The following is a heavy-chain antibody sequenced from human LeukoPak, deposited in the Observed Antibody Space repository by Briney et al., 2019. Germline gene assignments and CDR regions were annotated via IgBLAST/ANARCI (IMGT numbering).Heavy chain of an antibody. CDR1: GFTFSSYG. Sequence: GGSLRLSCAASGFTFSSYGMHWVRQAPGKGLEWVAFIRYDGSNKYYADSVKGRFTISRDNYKNTLYLQMNSLRAEDTAVYYCARDGIEAGLYFDLWGQGTLVTVSS. V-gene: IGHV3-30*02. CDR3: ARDGIEAGLYFDL. J-gene: IGHJ4*01. D-gene: IGHD6-13*01. CDR2: IRYDGSNK.